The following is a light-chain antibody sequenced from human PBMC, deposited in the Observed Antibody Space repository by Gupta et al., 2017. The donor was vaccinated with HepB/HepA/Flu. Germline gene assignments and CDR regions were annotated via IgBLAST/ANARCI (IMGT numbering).Light chain of an antibody. CDR1: QSITSNY. CDR2: DAS. V-gene: IGKV3-20*01. Sequence: EIVLTQSPGTLSMSPGERVTLSCRASQSITSNYVAWYQQKPGQPPRLLMYDASIRTADFPDRFSGSGSGTDFALTISRLEPEDFAVYHCQYYGRSPTFGQGTRLEIK. J-gene: IGKJ5*01. CDR3: QYYGRSPT.